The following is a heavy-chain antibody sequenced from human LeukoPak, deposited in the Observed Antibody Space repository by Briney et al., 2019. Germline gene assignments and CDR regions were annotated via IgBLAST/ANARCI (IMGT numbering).Heavy chain of an antibody. CDR2: ISSSGSTI. D-gene: IGHD6-6*01. Sequence: PGGSLRLSCAASGFTFSDYYMSWIRQAPGKGLEWVSYISSSGSTIYYADSVKGRFTISRDNAKNSLYLQMNSLRAEGTAVYYCAGALAARRVKDYWGQGTLVTVSS. CDR3: AGALAARRVKDY. J-gene: IGHJ4*02. V-gene: IGHV3-11*04. CDR1: GFTFSDYY.